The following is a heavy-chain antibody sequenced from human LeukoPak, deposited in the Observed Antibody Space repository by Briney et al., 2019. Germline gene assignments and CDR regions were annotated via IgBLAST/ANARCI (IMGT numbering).Heavy chain of an antibody. CDR1: GYSISSSNW. V-gene: IGHV4-28*03. CDR2: IHYSGST. D-gene: IGHD4-17*01. Sequence: SDTLSLTCAVSGYSISSSNWWGWIRQPPGKGLEWIGYIHYSGSTDYNPSLKSRVTISVDTSKNQFSLKLSSVTAANTAVYYCARVGVTTLNAFDIWGQGTMVTVSS. J-gene: IGHJ3*02. CDR3: ARVGVTTLNAFDI.